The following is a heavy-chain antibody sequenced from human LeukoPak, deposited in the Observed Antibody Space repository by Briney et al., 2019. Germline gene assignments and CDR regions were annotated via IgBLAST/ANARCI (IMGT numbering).Heavy chain of an antibody. CDR3: ARDLDWGVIGY. CDR1: VYTFTSYG. CDR2: ISAYNGNT. J-gene: IGHJ4*02. D-gene: IGHD3-10*01. Sequence: AAVTVSCKASVYTFTSYGISWVRQAPGQGLGWMGWISAYNGNTNYAQKLQGRVTMTTDTSTSTAYVELRSLRSDDTAVYYCARDLDWGVIGYWGQGTLVTVSS. V-gene: IGHV1-18*01.